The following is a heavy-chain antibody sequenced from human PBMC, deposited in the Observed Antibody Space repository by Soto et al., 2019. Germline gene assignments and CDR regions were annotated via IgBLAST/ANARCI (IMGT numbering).Heavy chain of an antibody. CDR1: GGTFSSYA. Sequence: SVKVSCKASGGTFSSYAISWVRQAPGQGLEWMGGIIPIFGTANYAQKFQGRVTITADESTSTAYMELSSLRSEDTAVYYCARGPNNYYGMDVWGQGTTVTVSS. V-gene: IGHV1-69*13. D-gene: IGHD7-27*01. CDR3: ARGPNNYYGMDV. J-gene: IGHJ6*02. CDR2: IIPIFGTA.